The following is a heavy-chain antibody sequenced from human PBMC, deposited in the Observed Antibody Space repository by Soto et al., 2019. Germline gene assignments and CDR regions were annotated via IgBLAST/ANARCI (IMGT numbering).Heavy chain of an antibody. J-gene: IGHJ4*02. V-gene: IGHV3-30*18. Sequence: VKVLESGGGVVQPGGSLRLSCAASRFTFKNYGMHWVRQAPGKGLEWVAVISYDGSSKYYADSVKGRFTISRDNSNNTLYLQMNSLRVEDTAAYYCAKDIAAPYSNWGQGTLVTVSS. CDR1: RFTFKNYG. D-gene: IGHD6-13*01. CDR3: AKDIAAPYSN. CDR2: ISYDGSSK.